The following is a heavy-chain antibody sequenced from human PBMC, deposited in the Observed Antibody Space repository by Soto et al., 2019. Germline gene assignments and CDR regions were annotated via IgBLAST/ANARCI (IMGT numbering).Heavy chain of an antibody. Sequence: SVKVSCKSSGGTFSSYTISWVRQAPGQGLEWMGRIIPILGIANYAQKFQGRVTITADKSTSTAYMELSSLRSEDTAVYYCATYSGYDFGQWDFDYWGQGTLVTVSS. J-gene: IGHJ4*02. CDR1: GGTFSSYT. CDR2: IIPILGIA. CDR3: ATYSGYDFGQWDFDY. D-gene: IGHD5-12*01. V-gene: IGHV1-69*02.